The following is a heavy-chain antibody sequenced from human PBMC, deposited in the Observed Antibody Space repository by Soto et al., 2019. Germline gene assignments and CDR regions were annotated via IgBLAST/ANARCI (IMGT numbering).Heavy chain of an antibody. D-gene: IGHD5-18*01. CDR2: IIPIFGTA. CDR3: ARDGRSRGYSYGYDY. V-gene: IGHV1-69*13. J-gene: IGHJ4*02. Sequence: SVKVSCKASGGTFSSYAISWVRQAPGQGLEWMGGIIPIFGTANYAQKFQGRVTITADESTSTAYTELSSLRSEDTAVYYCARDGRSRGYSYGYDYWGQGTLVTVSS. CDR1: GGTFSSYA.